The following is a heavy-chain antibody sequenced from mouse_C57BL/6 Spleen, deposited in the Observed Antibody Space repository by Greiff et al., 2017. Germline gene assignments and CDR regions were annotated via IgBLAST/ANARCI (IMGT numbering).Heavy chain of an antibody. CDR2: INPGSGGT. CDR1: GYAFTNYL. D-gene: IGHD1-1*01. V-gene: IGHV1-54*01. CDR3: ARDPNGSSPYYYAMDY. J-gene: IGHJ4*01. Sequence: VQLQQSGAELVRPGTSVKVSCKASGYAFTNYLIDWVKQRPGQGLEWIGVINPGSGGTNYNEKFKGKATLTADKSSSTAYMQLSSLPSEDSAVYFCARDPNGSSPYYYAMDYWGQGTSVTVSS.